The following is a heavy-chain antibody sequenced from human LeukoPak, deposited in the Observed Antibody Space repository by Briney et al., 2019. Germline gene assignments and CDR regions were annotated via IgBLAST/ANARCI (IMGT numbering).Heavy chain of an antibody. D-gene: IGHD3-10*01. J-gene: IGHJ5*02. CDR1: GGSISNFF. CDR2: ISYSGNT. Sequence: SETLSLTCTVSGGSISNFFWSWIRQPPGKGLEWIGCISYSGNTDYNPSLKSRVTISVDTSKNQFSLKLSSVTAADTAVYYCARERSMVRGVSWFDPWGQGTLVTVSS. V-gene: IGHV4-59*01. CDR3: ARERSMVRGVSWFDP.